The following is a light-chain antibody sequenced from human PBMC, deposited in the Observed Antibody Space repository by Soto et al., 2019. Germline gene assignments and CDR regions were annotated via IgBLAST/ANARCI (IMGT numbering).Light chain of an antibody. V-gene: IGKV1-5*03. Sequence: DIQMTQSPSTLSASVGDRVTITCRASQSISSWLSWYQQKPGKAPKVLIYKASSLESGVPSRFSGSGSRTEFTHTISSLQPDDFATYYCQQYVNYPITFGQGTRLEIK. CDR1: QSISSW. CDR2: KAS. CDR3: QQYVNYPIT. J-gene: IGKJ5*01.